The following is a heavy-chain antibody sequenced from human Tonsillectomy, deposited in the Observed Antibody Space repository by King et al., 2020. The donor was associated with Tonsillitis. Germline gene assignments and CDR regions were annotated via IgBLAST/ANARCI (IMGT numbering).Heavy chain of an antibody. CDR3: TPTIRYGMDV. CDR1: GFTFSGSA. V-gene: IGHV3-73*01. CDR2: IRSKANSYAT. Sequence: VQLVESGGGLVQPGGSLKLSCAASGFTFSGSAMHWARQASGKGLEWVGRIRSKANSYATAYAASVKGRFTISRDDSKNTAYLQMNSLKTEDTAVYYCTPTIRYGMDVWGQGTTVTVSS. J-gene: IGHJ6*02.